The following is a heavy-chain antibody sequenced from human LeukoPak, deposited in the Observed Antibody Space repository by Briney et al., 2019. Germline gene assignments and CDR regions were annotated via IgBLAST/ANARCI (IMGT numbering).Heavy chain of an antibody. V-gene: IGHV4-39*01. Sequence: PSETLSLTCAVYGGSFSGYYWGWIRQPPGKGLEWIGSIYYSGSTYYNPSLKSRVTISVDTSKNQFSLKLSSVTAADTAVYYCARQKAPSYYYYGMDVWGQGTTVTVSS. J-gene: IGHJ6*02. CDR1: GGSFSGYY. CDR2: IYYSGST. CDR3: ARQKAPSYYYYGMDV.